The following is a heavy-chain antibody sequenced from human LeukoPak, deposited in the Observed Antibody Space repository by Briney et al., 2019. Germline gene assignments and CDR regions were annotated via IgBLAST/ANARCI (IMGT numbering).Heavy chain of an antibody. Sequence: GGSLRLSCAASGFTFSSYSMNWVRQAPGKGLEWVSSISSSSNYRYYAESVKGRFTISRDYAQNSLYLQMNSLRAEDTAVYYCSSNPLDCSSTSCPFDYWGQGTLVTVSS. CDR2: ISSSSNYR. CDR1: GFTFSSYS. J-gene: IGHJ4*02. V-gene: IGHV3-21*01. CDR3: SSNPLDCSSTSCPFDY. D-gene: IGHD2-2*01.